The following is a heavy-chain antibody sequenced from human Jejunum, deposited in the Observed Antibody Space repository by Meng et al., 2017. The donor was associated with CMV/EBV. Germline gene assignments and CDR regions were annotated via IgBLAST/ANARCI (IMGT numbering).Heavy chain of an antibody. V-gene: IGHV4-61*01. CDR3: ASLPTTVSTDDAFDI. CDR2: IYYSGST. CDR1: SVSSGYYY. J-gene: IGHJ3*02. D-gene: IGHD4-17*01. Sequence: SVSSGYYYWRWIRQPPGKELELIGYIYYSGSTNYNPSLKSRVNISVDTSKNQFSLKLSSVTATDTAVYYCASLPTTVSTDDAFDIWGRGTMVTVSS.